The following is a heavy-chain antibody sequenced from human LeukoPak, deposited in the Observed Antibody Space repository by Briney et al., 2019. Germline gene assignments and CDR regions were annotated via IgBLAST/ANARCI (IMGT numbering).Heavy chain of an antibody. V-gene: IGHV3-48*01. CDR2: ISTGGDTI. J-gene: IGHJ5*02. Sequence: GGSLRLSCVVSGFTFSDYSMNWVRQPPGKGLEWISYISTGGDTIYYADSVRGRFTISSDNAKKSLYLQMNSLRAEDTAVYYCARGPPLSAPWGQGTLVTVSS. CDR1: GFTFSDYS. CDR3: ARGPPLSAP.